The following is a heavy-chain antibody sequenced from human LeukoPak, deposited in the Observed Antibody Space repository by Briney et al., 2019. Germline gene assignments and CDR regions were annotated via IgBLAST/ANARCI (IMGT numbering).Heavy chain of an antibody. Sequence: SETLSLTCTVSGGSISGYYRSWIRQPAGKGLEWIGRIYTSGSTNYNPSLKSRVTMSVDTSKNQFSLKLSSVTAADTAVYYCARDATYYDFWSGYSPNWFDPWGQGTLVTVSS. D-gene: IGHD3-3*01. CDR2: IYTSGST. CDR3: ARDATYYDFWSGYSPNWFDP. J-gene: IGHJ5*02. CDR1: GGSISGYY. V-gene: IGHV4-4*07.